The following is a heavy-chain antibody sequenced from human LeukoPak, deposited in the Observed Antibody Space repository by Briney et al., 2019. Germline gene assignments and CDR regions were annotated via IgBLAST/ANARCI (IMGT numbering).Heavy chain of an antibody. CDR1: GGSISSYY. V-gene: IGHV4-59*01. Sequence: SETLSLTCTVSGGSISSYYWSWIRQPPGKGLEWIGSIYYSGSTNYNPSLKSRVTISVDTSKNRFSLKLSSVTAADTAVYYCARTVTDYYYYYMDVWGKGTTVTVSS. J-gene: IGHJ6*03. CDR2: IYYSGST. D-gene: IGHD4-11*01. CDR3: ARTVTDYYYYYMDV.